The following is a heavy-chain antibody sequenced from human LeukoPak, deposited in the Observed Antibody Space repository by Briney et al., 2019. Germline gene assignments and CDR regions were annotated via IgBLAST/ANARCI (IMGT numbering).Heavy chain of an antibody. CDR3: AREPSSYSSSWSHYYYGMDV. Sequence: GRSLRLSCAASGFTFCSYAMHWVRQAPGKGLEWVAVISYDGSNKYYADSVKGRFTISRDNSKNTLYLQMNSLRAEDTAVYYCAREPSSYSSSWSHYYYGMDVWGQGTTVTVSS. CDR2: ISYDGSNK. V-gene: IGHV3-30-3*01. J-gene: IGHJ6*02. D-gene: IGHD6-13*01. CDR1: GFTFCSYA.